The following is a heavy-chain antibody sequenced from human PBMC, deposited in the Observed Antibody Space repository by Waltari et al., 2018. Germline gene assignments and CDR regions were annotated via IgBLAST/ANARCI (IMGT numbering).Heavy chain of an antibody. Sequence: QVQLQQWGAGLLKPSEPRSLTCAVYGGSFSGYYWSWIRQPHGKGLEWIGEINHSGSTNYNPSLKSRVTISVDTSKNQFSLKLSSVTAADTAVYYCARAKRFLEWYWGWFDPWGQGTLVTVSS. CDR2: INHSGST. J-gene: IGHJ5*02. D-gene: IGHD3-3*01. CDR1: GGSFSGYY. V-gene: IGHV4-34*01. CDR3: ARAKRFLEWYWGWFDP.